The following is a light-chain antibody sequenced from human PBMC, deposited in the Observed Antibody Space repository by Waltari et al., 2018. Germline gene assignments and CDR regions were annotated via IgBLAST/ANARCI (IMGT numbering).Light chain of an antibody. J-gene: IGKJ2*01. CDR3: LQCYNTPYT. CDR2: RAS. Sequence: DIVMTQYPDSLAVSLGERATINCKSSHSSSNEDSLAWYQQKPGQPPKLLIYRASTRESGVPDRFSGSGSWTDFTLTITSVQAEDVAVYYCLQCYNTPYTFGQGTRLEIK. V-gene: IGKV4-1*01. CDR1: HSSSNEDS.